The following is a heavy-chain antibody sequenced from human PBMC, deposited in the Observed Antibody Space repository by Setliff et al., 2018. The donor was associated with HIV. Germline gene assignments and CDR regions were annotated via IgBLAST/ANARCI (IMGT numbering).Heavy chain of an antibody. V-gene: IGHV4-34*01. D-gene: IGHD2-2*01. Sequence: PSETLSLTCAVYGASFSGYYWAWIRQSPGTGLEWIGEINHSGITNYNPTLKSRVTISTDTSKNQFSLRLNSVTAADTAVYYCASVRLGVPPSIFDYWGQGALVTVSS. CDR2: INHSGIT. J-gene: IGHJ4*02. CDR3: ASVRLGVPPSIFDY. CDR1: GASFSGYY.